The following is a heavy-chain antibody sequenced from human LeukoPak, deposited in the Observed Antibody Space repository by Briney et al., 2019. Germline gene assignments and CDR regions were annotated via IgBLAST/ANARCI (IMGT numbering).Heavy chain of an antibody. D-gene: IGHD2-15*01. Sequence: PGGSLRLSCAASGFTFSNYWIHWVRQAPGKGLVWVSRINTDGSRTNYADSVKGRFTISRDNAKNSLYLQMNSLRAEDTAMYYCARDYCSGGRCYSVDYWGQGTLVTVSS. CDR2: INTDGSRT. J-gene: IGHJ4*02. CDR3: ARDYCSGGRCYSVDY. V-gene: IGHV3-74*01. CDR1: GFTFSNYW.